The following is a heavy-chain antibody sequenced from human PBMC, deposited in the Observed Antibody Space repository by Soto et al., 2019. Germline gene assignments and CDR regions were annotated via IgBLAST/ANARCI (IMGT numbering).Heavy chain of an antibody. Sequence: EVQLVETGGDLIQPGGSLRLSCAASGFTVSSYYMSWVRQAPGKGLEWVSVIYTVGSTYYADSMKGRFTISRDNLKNTVYLQMNSLRAEDTAVYYCARVGGRSSWSGGGYYYHGLDVWGQGTTVTVSS. CDR2: IYTVGST. J-gene: IGHJ6*02. D-gene: IGHD6-13*01. V-gene: IGHV3-53*02. CDR1: GFTVSSYY. CDR3: ARVGGRSSWSGGGYYYHGLDV.